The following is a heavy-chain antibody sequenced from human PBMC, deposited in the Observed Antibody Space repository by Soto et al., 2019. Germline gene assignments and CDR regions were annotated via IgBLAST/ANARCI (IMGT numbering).Heavy chain of an antibody. CDR1: GASVSSGGHY. Sequence: QVQLQESGPGLVKPSQTLSLTCSVSGASVSSGGHYWSWIRQLPGKGLEWIGYIYNGGSTYYKPSLSSRVTISIDMSNNQFSLRLSSVTAADTAMYYCAREKSLGANYFDSWGQGTQVTVSS. V-gene: IGHV4-31*03. CDR2: IYNGGST. D-gene: IGHD1-26*01. J-gene: IGHJ4*02. CDR3: AREKSLGANYFDS.